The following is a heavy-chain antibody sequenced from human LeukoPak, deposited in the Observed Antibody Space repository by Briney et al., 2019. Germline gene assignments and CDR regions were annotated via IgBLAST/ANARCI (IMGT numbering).Heavy chain of an antibody. CDR2: IYYSGSI. V-gene: IGHV4-59*08. CDR1: GGSISSYY. J-gene: IGHJ4*02. Sequence: SETLSLTCTVSGGSISSYYWSWIRQPPGKGLEWIGYIYYSGSINYNPSLKSRVSISVDTSKNQFSLKLRSVTAADTAVYYCARYSGSYSGFDYWGQGTLVTVSS. D-gene: IGHD1-26*01. CDR3: ARYSGSYSGFDY.